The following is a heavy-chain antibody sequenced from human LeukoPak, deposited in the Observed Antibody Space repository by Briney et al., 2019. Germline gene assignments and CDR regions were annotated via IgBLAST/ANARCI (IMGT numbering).Heavy chain of an antibody. CDR1: GGSISSGRYY. D-gene: IGHD6-13*01. J-gene: IGHJ6*03. CDR3: ARRSPRHPCKYSSSCRDYYYYYXDV. V-gene: IGHV4-61*02. CDR2: IYTRGST. Sequence: SQTLSLTCNVSGGSISSGRYYWSWIRQPAGKGLEWIGRIYTRGSTNYNPSLKSRVTMSVDTSKNQFSLKLSSVTAADTAVYYCARRSPRHPCKYSSSCRDYYYYYXDVWGXXTTXTIS.